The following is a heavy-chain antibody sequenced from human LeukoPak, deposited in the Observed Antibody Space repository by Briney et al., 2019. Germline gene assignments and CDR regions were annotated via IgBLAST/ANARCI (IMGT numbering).Heavy chain of an antibody. CDR3: ARDLIGRIDY. CDR1: GGSISSGGYY. Sequence: SETLSLTCTVSGGSISSGGYYWSWIRQPPGKGLEWIGYMYYSGSTYYNPSLKSRVTISVDRSKNQFSLKLSSVTAADTAVYYCARDLIGRIDYWGQGTLVTVSS. CDR2: MYYSGST. D-gene: IGHD1-14*01. V-gene: IGHV4-30-2*01. J-gene: IGHJ4*02.